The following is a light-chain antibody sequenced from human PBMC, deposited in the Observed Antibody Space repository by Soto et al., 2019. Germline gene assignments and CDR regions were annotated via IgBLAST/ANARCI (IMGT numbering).Light chain of an antibody. J-gene: IGKJ2*01. CDR3: QQYGSSPYT. CDR1: QSVSSSY. CDR2: DAS. V-gene: IGKV3D-20*01. Sequence: EIVLTQSPATLSLSPGERATLSCGASQSVSSSYLAWYQQKPGLAPRLLMYDASSRATGIPDRFSGSGFGTDFTLTISRLEPEDFAVYYCQQYGSSPYTFGQGTKLEIK.